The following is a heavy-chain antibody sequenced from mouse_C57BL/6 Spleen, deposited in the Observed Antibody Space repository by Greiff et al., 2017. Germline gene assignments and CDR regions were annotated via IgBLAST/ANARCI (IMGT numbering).Heavy chain of an antibody. Sequence: QVQLQQSGAELVMPGASVKLSCKASGYTFTSYWMHWVKQRPGQGLEWIGEIDPSDSYTNYNQKFKGKSTLTVDKSSSTAYMQLSSLTSEDSAVYYCARLGDYDFAWFAYWGQGTLVTVSA. J-gene: IGHJ3*01. D-gene: IGHD2-4*01. CDR3: ARLGDYDFAWFAY. CDR1: GYTFTSYW. CDR2: IDPSDSYT. V-gene: IGHV1-69*01.